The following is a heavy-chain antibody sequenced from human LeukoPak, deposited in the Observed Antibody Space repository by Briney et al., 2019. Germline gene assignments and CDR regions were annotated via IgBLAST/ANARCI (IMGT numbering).Heavy chain of an antibody. J-gene: IGHJ4*02. Sequence: GGTLRLSCAASGFTFSNYGKHWVRRAPTKGQEWGAFIRYNGGDKYYTDSVKGRFTISRDNSKNAVSLQMNSLRVEDTAVYYCAKRGSSRDADYWGQGTLVTVSS. CDR1: GFTFSNYG. V-gene: IGHV3-30*02. CDR2: IRYNGGDK. CDR3: AKRGSSRDADY. D-gene: IGHD6-13*01.